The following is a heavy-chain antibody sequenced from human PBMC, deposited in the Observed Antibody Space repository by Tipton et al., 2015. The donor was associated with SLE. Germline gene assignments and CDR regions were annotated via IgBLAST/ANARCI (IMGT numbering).Heavy chain of an antibody. CDR2: IYHSGST. D-gene: IGHD7-27*01. CDR1: GYSISSGYY. CDR3: ARDGDYHYYYGMDV. J-gene: IGHJ6*02. V-gene: IGHV4-38-2*02. Sequence: TLSLTCAVSGYSISSGYYWGWIRQPPGKGLEWIGSIYHSGSTYYNPSLKSRVTISVDTSKNQFSLKLSSVTAADTAVYYCARDGDYHYYYGMDVWGQGTTVTVSS.